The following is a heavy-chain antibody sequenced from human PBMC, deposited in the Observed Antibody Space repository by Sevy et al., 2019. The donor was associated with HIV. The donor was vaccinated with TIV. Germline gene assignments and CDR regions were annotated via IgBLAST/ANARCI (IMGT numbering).Heavy chain of an antibody. CDR1: GFTFTNAW. V-gene: IGHV3-15*01. CDR2: IKSKNDGGTG. Sequence: GGSLRLSCAASGFTFTNAWMSWVRQAPGKGLEWVGRIKSKNDGGTGDFAGPVKGRFSISTDDSKNTVYLQMISLKDADNGVYFCACGIGRSAFANWGQGTLVTVSS. CDR3: ACGIGRSAFAN. D-gene: IGHD1-1*01. J-gene: IGHJ4*02.